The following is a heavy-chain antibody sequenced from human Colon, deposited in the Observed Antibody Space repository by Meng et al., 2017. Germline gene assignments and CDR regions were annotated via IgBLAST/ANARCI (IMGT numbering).Heavy chain of an antibody. CDR1: SYTFNGYY. V-gene: IGHV1-2*06. CDR3: ARDGSYGLDLDF. Sequence: QVQLVQAGTEVKKPGASVKVSCKTSSYTFNGYYMQWVRQAPGQGLEWLGRIHPNTGATNYAQKFQDRVTMTRDTSISTVYMELNTLTSDDTAVYYCARDGSYGLDLDFWGQGTLVTVSS. J-gene: IGHJ4*02. D-gene: IGHD3-3*01. CDR2: IHPNTGAT.